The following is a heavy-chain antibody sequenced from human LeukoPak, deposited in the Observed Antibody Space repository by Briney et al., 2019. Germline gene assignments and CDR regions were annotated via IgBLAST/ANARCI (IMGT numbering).Heavy chain of an antibody. D-gene: IGHD3-22*01. J-gene: IGHJ1*01. V-gene: IGHV3-21*01. CDR2: ISSSSSYI. Sequence: GGSLRLSCAASGFTFSSYSMNWVRQAPGKGLEWVSSISSSSSYIYYADSVKGRFTISRDNAKNSLYLQMNSLRAEDTAVYYCARVSDSSGYYPHEYFQHWGQGTLVTVSS. CDR1: GFTFSSYS. CDR3: ARVSDSSGYYPHEYFQH.